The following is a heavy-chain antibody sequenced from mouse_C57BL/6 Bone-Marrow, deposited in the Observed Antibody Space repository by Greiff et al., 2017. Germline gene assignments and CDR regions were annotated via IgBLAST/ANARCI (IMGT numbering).Heavy chain of an antibody. D-gene: IGHD1-1*01. CDR3: ARPGSSYYFDY. CDR1: GFTFSSYG. V-gene: IGHV5-6*01. J-gene: IGHJ2*01. Sequence: EVLLVESGGDLVKPGGSLKLSCAASGFTFSSYGMSWVRQTPDKRLEWVATISSGGSYTYYPDSVKGRFTISRDNAKNTLYLQMSSLKSEDTAMYYCARPGSSYYFDYWGRGTTLTVSS. CDR2: ISSGGSYT.